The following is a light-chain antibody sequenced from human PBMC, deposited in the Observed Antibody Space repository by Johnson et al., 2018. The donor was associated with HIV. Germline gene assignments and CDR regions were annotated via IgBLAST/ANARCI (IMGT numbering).Light chain of an antibody. J-gene: IGLJ1*01. CDR2: DNN. Sequence: TQPPSVSAAPGQKVTISCSGRSSNIGNNYVSWYQQLPGTAPKLLIYDNNKRPSGIPDRFSGSKSGTSATLGITGLQTGDEADYYCGTWDSSLSGYFFGTGTTVTVL. CDR3: GTWDSSLSGYF. V-gene: IGLV1-51*01. CDR1: SSNIGNNY.